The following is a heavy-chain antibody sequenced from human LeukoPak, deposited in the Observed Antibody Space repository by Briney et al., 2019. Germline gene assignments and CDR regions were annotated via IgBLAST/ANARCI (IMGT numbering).Heavy chain of an antibody. Sequence: PSETLSLTCTVSGGSISSGGYYWSWIRQPPGKGLEWIGYIYHSGSTYYNPSLKSRVTISVDRSKNQFSLKLSSVTAADTAVYYCAKDTVPFTTPHDAFDIWGQGTMVTVSS. CDR3: AKDTVPFTTPHDAFDI. D-gene: IGHD2-2*01. V-gene: IGHV4-30-2*01. CDR1: GGSISSGGYY. CDR2: IYHSGST. J-gene: IGHJ3*02.